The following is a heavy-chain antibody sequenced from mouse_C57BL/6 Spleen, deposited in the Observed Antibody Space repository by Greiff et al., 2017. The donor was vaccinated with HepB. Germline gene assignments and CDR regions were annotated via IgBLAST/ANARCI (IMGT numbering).Heavy chain of an antibody. CDR2: IWRGGST. J-gene: IGHJ4*01. CDR3: AKLYGSSYRDYYAMDY. CDR1: GFSLTSYG. V-gene: IGHV2-5*01. D-gene: IGHD1-1*01. Sequence: QVQLQQSGPGLVQPSQSLSITCTVSGFSLTSYGVHWVRQSPGKGLEWLGVIWRGGSTDYNAAFMSRLSITKDNSKSQVFFKMNSLQADDTAIYYCAKLYGSSYRDYYAMDYWGQGTSVTVSS.